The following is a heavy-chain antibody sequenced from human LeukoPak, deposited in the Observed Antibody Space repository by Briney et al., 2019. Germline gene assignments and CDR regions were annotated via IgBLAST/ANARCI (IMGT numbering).Heavy chain of an antibody. CDR3: ARVVSSWYFDY. Sequence: GRSLRLSCVVSGFTFSSYAMHWVRQAPGKGLEWVAVMSYDGNNKYYADSVKGRFTISRDNSNNTPYLQMNSLRAEDTAVYYCARVVSSWYFDYWGQGTLVTVSS. CDR2: MSYDGNNK. V-gene: IGHV3-30-3*01. D-gene: IGHD6-13*01. J-gene: IGHJ4*02. CDR1: GFTFSSYA.